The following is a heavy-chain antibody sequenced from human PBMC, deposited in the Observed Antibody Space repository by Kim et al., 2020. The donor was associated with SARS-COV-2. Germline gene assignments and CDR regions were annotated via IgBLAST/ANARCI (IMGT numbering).Heavy chain of an antibody. CDR1: GGSISSSSYY. J-gene: IGHJ3*02. CDR2: IYYSGST. D-gene: IGHD2-8*01. CDR3: ARQNGYCTNGVCYTAFSDAFDI. V-gene: IGHV4-39*01. Sequence: SETLSLTCTVSGGSISSSSYYWGWIRQPPGKGLEWIGSIYYSGSTYYNPSLKSRVTISVDTSKNQFSLKLSSVTAADTAVYYCARQNGYCTNGVCYTAFSDAFDIWGQGTMVTVSS.